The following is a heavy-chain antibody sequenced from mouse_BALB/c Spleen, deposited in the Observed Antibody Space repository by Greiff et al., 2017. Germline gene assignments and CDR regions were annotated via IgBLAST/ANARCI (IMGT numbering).Heavy chain of an antibody. Sequence: VQLQQSGAELVRPGTSVKVSCKASGYAFTNYLIEWVKQRPGQGLEWIGVINPGSGGTNYNEKFKGKATLTADKSSGTAYMQLSSLTSDDSAVYFCARNGGDGWDYWGQGTTLTVSS. D-gene: IGHD2-3*01. CDR1: GYAFTNYL. CDR2: INPGSGGT. J-gene: IGHJ2*01. CDR3: ARNGGDGWDY. V-gene: IGHV1-54*01.